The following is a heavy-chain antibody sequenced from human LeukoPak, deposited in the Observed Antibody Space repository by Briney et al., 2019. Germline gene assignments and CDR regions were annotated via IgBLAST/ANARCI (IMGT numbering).Heavy chain of an antibody. CDR3: ARDLSLYCSGGSCYSLNY. Sequence: GGSLRLSCAACGFTFSSYSMNWVRQAPGKGLEWVSSISSSSSYIYYADSVKGRFTISRDNAKNSLYLQMNSLRAEDTAVYYCARDLSLYCSGGSCYSLNYWGQGTLVTVSS. CDR1: GFTFSSYS. J-gene: IGHJ4*02. D-gene: IGHD2-15*01. V-gene: IGHV3-21*01. CDR2: ISSSSSYI.